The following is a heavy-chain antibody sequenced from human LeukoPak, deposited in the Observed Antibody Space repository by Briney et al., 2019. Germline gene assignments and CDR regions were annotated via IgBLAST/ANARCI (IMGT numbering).Heavy chain of an antibody. Sequence: PSETLSLTCTVSGGSISSYYWSWIRQPPGKGLEWIAFIYYNGYTRYNPSLKSRVTISVDTSKNQFSLKLTSVTAADTAVYYCARGWYDGSYRFDYWGLGTLVTVSS. D-gene: IGHD1-26*01. CDR1: GGSISSYY. CDR2: IYYNGYT. CDR3: ARGWYDGSYRFDY. V-gene: IGHV4-59*01. J-gene: IGHJ4*02.